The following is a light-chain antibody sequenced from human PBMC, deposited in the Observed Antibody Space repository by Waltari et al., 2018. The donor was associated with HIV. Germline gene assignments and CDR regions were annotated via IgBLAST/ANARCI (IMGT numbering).Light chain of an antibody. CDR3: NSRDSSGNHWV. V-gene: IGLV3-19*01. Sequence: SSELTQDPAVSVALGQTVRITCQGDSLRSYYASWYQQKPGQAPVLVILGKTNRPSGIPDRFAGSRSGNTASLTITGAQAEDEADYYCNSRDSSGNHWVFGGGTKLTVL. CDR1: SLRSYY. CDR2: GKT. J-gene: IGLJ3*02.